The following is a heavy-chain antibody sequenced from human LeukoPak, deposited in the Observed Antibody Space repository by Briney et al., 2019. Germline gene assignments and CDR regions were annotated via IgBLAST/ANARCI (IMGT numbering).Heavy chain of an antibody. CDR1: GGSIRSYY. CDR2: MFTSGST. Sequence: SGTLSLTCTVSGGSIRSYYWTWIRQPAGKELEWIGRMFTSGSTDYNPSLKSRVTMSLDTSKNQISLELTSVTAADTAVYYCSRGLVYSGGYDYGLDVWGQGTRVTVSS. V-gene: IGHV4-4*07. CDR3: SRGLVYSGGYDYGLDV. D-gene: IGHD6-19*01. J-gene: IGHJ6*02.